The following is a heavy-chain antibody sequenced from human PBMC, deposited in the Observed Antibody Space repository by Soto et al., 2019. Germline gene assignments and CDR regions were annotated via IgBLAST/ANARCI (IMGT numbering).Heavy chain of an antibody. CDR3: ARDIAARRFREIGWFDP. D-gene: IGHD6-6*01. J-gene: IGHJ5*02. V-gene: IGHV1-18*01. CDR2: ISAYNGNT. Sequence: ASVKVSCKASGYTFTSYGISWVRQAPGQGLEWMGWISAYNGNTNYAQKLQGRVTMTTDTSTSTAYMELRSLRSDDTAVYYCARDIAARRFREIGWFDPWGQGTLVTVSS. CDR1: GYTFTSYG.